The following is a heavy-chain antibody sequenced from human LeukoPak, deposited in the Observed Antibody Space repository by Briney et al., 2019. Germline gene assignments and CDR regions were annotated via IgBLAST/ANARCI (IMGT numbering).Heavy chain of an antibody. CDR3: AKISSYYGSGSYYKGLDI. D-gene: IGHD3-10*01. Sequence: GGSLRLSCAASGFTFNSYAMHWVRQAPGKGLEWVAVVSYDETNKFYADSVKGRFTISRDNSKNTLYLRMNSLRAEDTAVYYCAKISSYYGSGSYYKGLDIWGQGTTVTVSS. CDR2: VSYDETNK. V-gene: IGHV3-30-3*02. CDR1: GFTFNSYA. J-gene: IGHJ6*02.